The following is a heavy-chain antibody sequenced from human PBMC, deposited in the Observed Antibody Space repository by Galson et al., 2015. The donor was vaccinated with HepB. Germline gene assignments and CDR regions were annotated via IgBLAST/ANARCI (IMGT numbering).Heavy chain of an antibody. J-gene: IGHJ4*02. CDR1: GFTFSSYA. Sequence: SLRLSCAASGFTFSSYAMHWVRQAPGKGLEYVSAISSNGGSTYYADSVKGRFTISRDNSKNTLYLQMSSLRAEDTAVYYCVKLRYYDILTGGGADYWGQGTLVTVSS. CDR2: ISSNGGST. V-gene: IGHV3-64D*06. D-gene: IGHD3-9*01. CDR3: VKLRYYDILTGGGADY.